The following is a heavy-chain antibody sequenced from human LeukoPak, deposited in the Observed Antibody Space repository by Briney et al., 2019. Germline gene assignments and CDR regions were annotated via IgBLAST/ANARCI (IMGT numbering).Heavy chain of an antibody. CDR2: IYPSSGGT. V-gene: IGHV1-2*06. CDR3: ARVLLSYDSSGYNWFDP. D-gene: IGHD3-22*01. J-gene: IGHJ5*02. Sequence: ASVKVSCKASGYTFTNYHMHWVRQAPGQGLEWMGRIYPSSGGTNYAQKFQGRITLTTDTSINTAYMELSRLRFDDTAVYYCARVLLSYDSSGYNWFDPWGQGTLVTVSS. CDR1: GYTFTNYH.